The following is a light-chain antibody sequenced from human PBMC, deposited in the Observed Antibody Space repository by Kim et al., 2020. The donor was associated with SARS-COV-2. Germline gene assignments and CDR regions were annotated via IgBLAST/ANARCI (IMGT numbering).Light chain of an antibody. CDR1: QDISDY. Sequence: IQMTQSPSSLSASAGDRVTITCRASQDISDYLGWYQQKPGKAPKLLIYAASTLQSGVPSRFSGSGSGTEFTLTIRSLQSEDFATYFCQQINTYPPTFGGGTKVDIK. V-gene: IGKV1-17*01. CDR2: AAS. CDR3: QQINTYPPT. J-gene: IGKJ4*01.